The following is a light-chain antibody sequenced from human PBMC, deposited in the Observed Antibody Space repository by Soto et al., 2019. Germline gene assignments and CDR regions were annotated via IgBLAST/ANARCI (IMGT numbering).Light chain of an antibody. V-gene: IGKV3-20*01. CDR2: DVS. CDR1: QSVSSSY. J-gene: IGKJ1*01. CDR3: QQYGSSPT. Sequence: EIVLTQSPGTLSLSPGERATLSCRSSQSVSSSYLAWYQHKPGQAPRLLIYDVSSRATGIPDRFSGSGSGTAFTLNISRLEPEDFAVYHSQQYGSSPTFGQGTKVEIK.